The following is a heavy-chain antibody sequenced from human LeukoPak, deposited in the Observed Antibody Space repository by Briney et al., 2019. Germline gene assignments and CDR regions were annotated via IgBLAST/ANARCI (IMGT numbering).Heavy chain of an antibody. Sequence: ASVKVSCKASGYTFSSYVINWVRQAPGQGLEWMGWINTNTANPTYAQGFTGRFVFSLDTSVNTAYLQISSLKAEDTAVYYCARALPGCDRTNCYGLDYWGQGTLVTVSS. D-gene: IGHD2-2*01. CDR3: ARALPGCDRTNCYGLDY. J-gene: IGHJ4*02. CDR1: GYTFSSYV. CDR2: INTNTANP. V-gene: IGHV7-4-1*02.